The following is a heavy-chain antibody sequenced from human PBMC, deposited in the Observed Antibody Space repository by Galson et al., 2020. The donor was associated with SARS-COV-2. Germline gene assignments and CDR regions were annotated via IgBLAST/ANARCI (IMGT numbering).Heavy chain of an antibody. V-gene: IGHV3-13*01. Sequence: GESLKISCAASGFTLSIYDLHWVRQAPGEVLEWVSAISTAGATFYPDSVQGRFTISRENAKNSWYLQMNSLRAEDTAVYYCARVLWNMRTFDMWGQGTLVTVSS. J-gene: IGHJ3*02. D-gene: IGHD1-1*01. CDR1: GFTLSIYD. CDR2: ISTAGAT. CDR3: ARVLWNMRTFDM.